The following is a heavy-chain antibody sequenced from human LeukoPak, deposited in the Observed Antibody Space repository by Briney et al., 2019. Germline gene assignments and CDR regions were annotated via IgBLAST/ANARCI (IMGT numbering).Heavy chain of an antibody. D-gene: IGHD4-23*01. CDR2: INSDGSST. CDR3: ARVPYGGNSPYWFDY. Sequence: PGGSLRLSCTASGFTFSSHWMHWVRQGPGKGLVWVSRINSDGSSTSYADSVKGRFTISRDNAKNTLYLQMNSLRAEDTAVYYCARVPYGGNSPYWFDYWGQGTLVTVSS. V-gene: IGHV3-74*01. CDR1: GFTFSSHW. J-gene: IGHJ4*02.